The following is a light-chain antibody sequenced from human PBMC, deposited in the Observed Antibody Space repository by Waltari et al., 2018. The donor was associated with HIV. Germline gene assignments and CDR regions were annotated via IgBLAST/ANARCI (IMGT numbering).Light chain of an antibody. Sequence: QSALTQPASVSGSPGQSITISCTGTSSDVGSYNLVSWYQQHPGKAPKLMIYEVSKRPSGLSKRFSGSKSGHTSSRTISELQAEDEADYYCCSYAGSSTFEVFGGGTKLTVL. J-gene: IGLJ2*01. V-gene: IGLV2-23*02. CDR3: CSYAGSSTFEV. CDR1: SSDVGSYNL. CDR2: EVS.